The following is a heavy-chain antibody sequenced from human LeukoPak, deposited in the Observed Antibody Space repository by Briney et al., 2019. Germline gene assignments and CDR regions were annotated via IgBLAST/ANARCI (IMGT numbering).Heavy chain of an antibody. Sequence: KTGGSLRLSCAASGFSFSDSYMSWIRQTPGRGLEWVSYITNSGSRIYYADSVKGRFTMSRGNAKNSLYLQMNNLRVDDTAVYYCVREAGIPTWWGLGTQVTVSS. J-gene: IGHJ4*02. CDR2: ITNSGSRI. D-gene: IGHD1-14*01. V-gene: IGHV3-11*04. CDR1: GFSFSDSY. CDR3: VREAGIPTW.